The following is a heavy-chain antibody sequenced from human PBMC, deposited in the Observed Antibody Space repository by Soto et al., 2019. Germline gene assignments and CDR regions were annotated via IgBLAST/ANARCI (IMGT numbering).Heavy chain of an antibody. Sequence: PGGSLRLSCAASGFPFSSFVMHWVRQAPGKGLEWVAVISNDGNNQNYADSVKGRLTISRDNSLSTLYLQMSSLRPDDTAVYYCAIRRDPYNYNYWGRGTLVTVS. J-gene: IGHJ4*02. CDR1: GFPFSSFV. CDR3: AIRRDPYNYNY. D-gene: IGHD5-12*01. V-gene: IGHV3-30-3*01. CDR2: ISNDGNNQ.